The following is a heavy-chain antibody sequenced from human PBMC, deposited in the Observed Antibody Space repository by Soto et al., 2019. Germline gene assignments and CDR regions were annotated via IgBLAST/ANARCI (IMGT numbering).Heavy chain of an antibody. V-gene: IGHV3-33*01. J-gene: IGHJ4*02. CDR2: IWYDGSNK. D-gene: IGHD1-26*01. CDR1: GFTFSSYG. Sequence: PGGSLRLSCAASGFTFSSYGMHWVRQAPGKGLEWVAVIWYDGSNKYYADSVKGRFTISRDNSKNTLYLQMNSLRAEDTAVYYCARGSGSYAGIGYWGQGTLVTV. CDR3: ARGSGSYAGIGY.